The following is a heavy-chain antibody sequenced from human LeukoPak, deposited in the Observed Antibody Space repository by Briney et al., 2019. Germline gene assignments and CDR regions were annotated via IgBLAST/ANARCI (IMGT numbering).Heavy chain of an antibody. D-gene: IGHD3-10*01. Sequence: PSETLSLTCTVSGGSISSYFWNWIRQPAGKGLEWIGRVYTSGNTNYSPSLKSRVTISVDKSKNQFSLKLSSVTAADTAVYYCARDRGVRGDNDYWGQGTLVTVSS. CDR2: VYTSGNT. V-gene: IGHV4-4*07. CDR1: GGSISSYF. J-gene: IGHJ4*02. CDR3: ARDRGVRGDNDY.